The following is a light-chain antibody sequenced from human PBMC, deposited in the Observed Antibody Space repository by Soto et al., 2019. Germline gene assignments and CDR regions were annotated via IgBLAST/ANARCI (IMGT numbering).Light chain of an antibody. CDR2: GAS. V-gene: IGKV3-20*01. CDR1: RSVSSDY. J-gene: IGKJ4*02. CDR3: QQYESFPLT. Sequence: IVLTQSPGTLSLSPGERPTLSCRASRSVSSDYLAWYQQKPGQAPRLLIHGASNRATGIPDRFSGRGSGTDFALTISRLEPEDFAVYYCQQYESFPLTFGGGTKVDIK.